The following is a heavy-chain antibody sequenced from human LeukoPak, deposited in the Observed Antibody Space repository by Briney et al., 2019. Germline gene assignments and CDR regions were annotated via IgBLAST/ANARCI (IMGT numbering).Heavy chain of an antibody. CDR2: INPSGGST. J-gene: IGHJ4*02. Sequence: ASVKVSCKASGYTFTSYGISWVRQAPGQGLEWMGIINPSGGSTSYAQKFQGRVTMTRDTSTSTVYMELSSLRSEDTAVYYCARINSYGYDYWGQGTLVTVSS. V-gene: IGHV1-46*01. CDR1: GYTFTSYG. CDR3: ARINSYGYDY. D-gene: IGHD5-18*01.